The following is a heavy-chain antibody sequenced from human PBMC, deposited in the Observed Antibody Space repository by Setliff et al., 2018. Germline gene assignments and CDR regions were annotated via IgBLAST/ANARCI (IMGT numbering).Heavy chain of an antibody. CDR2: ISXYNXXT. CDR1: GYIFNTFG. CDR3: ARSPPNRGVGQGHHMDV. D-gene: IGHD1-26*01. Sequence: ASVKVSCKASGYIFNTFGISWVRRAPGQGLEWIGWISXYNXXTXXAQXLQDXXTMTIDTSTSTSYVEVRSLRSDDTALYYCARSPPNRGVGQGHHMDVWGKGTSVTVSS. V-gene: IGHV1-18*01. J-gene: IGHJ6*03.